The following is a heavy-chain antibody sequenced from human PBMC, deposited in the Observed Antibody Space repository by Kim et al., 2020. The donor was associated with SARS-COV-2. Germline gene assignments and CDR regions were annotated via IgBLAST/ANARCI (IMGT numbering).Heavy chain of an antibody. CDR3: AKDGNPPNWNDVYYFDY. D-gene: IGHD1-20*01. Sequence: GGSLRLSCAASGFTFSSYGMPWVRQAPGKGLEWVSFISYAGSNKYYADSVKGRFTISRDNSKNTLYLQMNSLRAEDTAVYYCAKDGNPPNWNDVYYFDYWGQGTLVTVSS. V-gene: IGHV3-30*18. J-gene: IGHJ4*02. CDR1: GFTFSSYG. CDR2: ISYAGSNK.